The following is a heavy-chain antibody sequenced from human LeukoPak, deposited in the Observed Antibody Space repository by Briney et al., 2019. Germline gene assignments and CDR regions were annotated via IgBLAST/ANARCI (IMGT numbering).Heavy chain of an antibody. V-gene: IGHV3-74*01. D-gene: IGHD1-14*01. CDR3: TRNPDGRNWFDP. CDR2: ISSDESST. Sequence: GGSLRLSCAASGFTFSHHWMHWVRQAPGKGLVWVSHISSDESSTTYADSVKGRFTISRDNRKNTLYLQMNSLRVEDTAMYYCTRNPDGRNWFDPGGQGTLVTVSS. J-gene: IGHJ5*02. CDR1: GFTFSHHW.